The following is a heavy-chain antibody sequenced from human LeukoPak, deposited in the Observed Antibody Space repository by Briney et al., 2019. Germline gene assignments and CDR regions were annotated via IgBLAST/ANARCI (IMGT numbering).Heavy chain of an antibody. D-gene: IGHD6-19*01. CDR2: IKQDGSEK. CDR1: GFTFSSYW. V-gene: IGHV3-7*01. Sequence: GGSLRLSCAASGFTFSSYWMSWVRQAPGKGLEWVANIKQDGSEKYYVDSVKGRFTISRDNAKNSLYLQMNSLRAEDTAVYYCARVKQWLDPYYYYYMDVWGKGTTVTVSS. CDR3: ARVKQWLDPYYYYYMDV. J-gene: IGHJ6*03.